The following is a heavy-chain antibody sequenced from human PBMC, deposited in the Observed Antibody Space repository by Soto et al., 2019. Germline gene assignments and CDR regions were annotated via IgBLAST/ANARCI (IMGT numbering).Heavy chain of an antibody. CDR3: ARAHIEYSSSSPFDY. J-gene: IGHJ4*02. V-gene: IGHV4-59*01. D-gene: IGHD6-6*01. CDR1: VGSISSYY. Sequence: SGTLCLTCAVSVGSISSYYWSWIRQPPGKGLEWIGYIYYSGSTNYNPSLKSRVTISVDTSKNQFSLKLSSVTAADTAVYYCARAHIEYSSSSPFDYWGQGTMVTVSS. CDR2: IYYSGST.